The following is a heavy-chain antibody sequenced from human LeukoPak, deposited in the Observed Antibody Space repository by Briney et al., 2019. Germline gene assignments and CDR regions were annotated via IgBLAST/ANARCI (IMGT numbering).Heavy chain of an antibody. V-gene: IGHV3-23*01. Sequence: PGGSLRLSCAASGFTFSSYSMNWVRQAPGKGLEWVSAISGSGGSTYYADSVKGRFTVSRDNSKNTLYLQMNSLRAEDTAVYYCAKTKKDSSREYWGQGTLVTVSS. CDR3: AKTKKDSSREY. J-gene: IGHJ4*02. CDR1: GFTFSSYS. D-gene: IGHD6-13*01. CDR2: ISGSGGST.